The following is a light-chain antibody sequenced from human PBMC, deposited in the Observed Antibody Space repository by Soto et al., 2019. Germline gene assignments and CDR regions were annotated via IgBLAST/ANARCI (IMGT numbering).Light chain of an antibody. Sequence: QAVVTQEPSLTVSPGGTVTLTCGSSTGAVTSAHYPFWFQQKPGQAPRTLIFDTSNKHSWTPARFSGSLLGGKAALTLSGAQPEDEAEYYCLLSYSVVVVFGGGTKLTVL. CDR2: DTS. V-gene: IGLV7-46*01. CDR1: TGAVTSAHY. J-gene: IGLJ2*01. CDR3: LLSYSVVVV.